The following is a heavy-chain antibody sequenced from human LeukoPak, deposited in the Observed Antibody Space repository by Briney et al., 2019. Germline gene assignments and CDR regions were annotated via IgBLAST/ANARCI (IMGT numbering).Heavy chain of an antibody. V-gene: IGHV1-18*01. J-gene: IGHJ2*01. Sequence: ASVKVSCKASGYTFTSYGISWVRQAPGQGLEWMGWISAYDGNTNYAQKLQGRVTMTTDTSTSTAYMELRSLRSDDTAVYYCARDQGYSYGYGDWYFDLWGRGTLVTVSS. CDR2: ISAYDGNT. CDR3: ARDQGYSYGYGDWYFDL. CDR1: GYTFTSYG. D-gene: IGHD5-18*01.